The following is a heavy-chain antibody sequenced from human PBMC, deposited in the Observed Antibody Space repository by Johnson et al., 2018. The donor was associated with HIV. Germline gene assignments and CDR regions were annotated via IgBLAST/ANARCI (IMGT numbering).Heavy chain of an antibody. J-gene: IGHJ3*02. V-gene: IGHV3-33*08. CDR1: GLSFSNFG. CDR2: IWYDGRNK. CDR3: ARRGITIVADAFDI. D-gene: IGHD3-10*01. Sequence: VQLVESGGGVVQPGKSLTLSCVGSGLSFSNFGMHWVRQGPGKGLEWVAVIWYDGRNKYYADSVKGRFTISRDNSNNTLYLQMYSLRAEDTAFYYCARRGITIVADAFDIWGQGTMVTVSS.